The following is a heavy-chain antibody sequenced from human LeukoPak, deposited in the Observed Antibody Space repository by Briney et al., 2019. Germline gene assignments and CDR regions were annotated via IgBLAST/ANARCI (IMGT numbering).Heavy chain of an antibody. J-gene: IGHJ6*03. Sequence: PGGSLRLSCAASGFTFRSYEMSWVRQAPGKGLEWVAFIRFDGTSEFYADSVKARFTISRDNSQNTVSLQLNNLRIEDTALYYCAKTSLSDPSGHYYYMDVWGKGTTVTVSS. D-gene: IGHD3-3*01. CDR3: AKTSLSDPSGHYYYMDV. CDR1: GFTFRSYE. CDR2: IRFDGTSE. V-gene: IGHV3-30*02.